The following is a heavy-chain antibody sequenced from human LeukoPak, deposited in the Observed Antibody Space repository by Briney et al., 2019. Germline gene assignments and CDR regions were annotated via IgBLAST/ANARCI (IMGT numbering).Heavy chain of an antibody. V-gene: IGHV3-30*04. Sequence: PGGSLRLSCAASGFTFSSYAMHWVRQAPGKGLEWVAVISYDGSNKYYADSVKGRFTISRDNSKNTLYLQMDSQRAEDTAVYYCARGRGVPAAADYWGQGALVTVSS. D-gene: IGHD2-2*01. CDR1: GFTFSSYA. CDR3: ARGRGVPAAADY. CDR2: ISYDGSNK. J-gene: IGHJ4*02.